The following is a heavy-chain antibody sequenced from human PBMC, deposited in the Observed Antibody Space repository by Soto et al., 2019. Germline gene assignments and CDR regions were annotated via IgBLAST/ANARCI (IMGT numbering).Heavy chain of an antibody. V-gene: IGHV4-34*01. CDR3: ARGPVESGTRQDFDY. J-gene: IGHJ4*02. D-gene: IGHD1-7*01. CDR2: INRSGST. Sequence: SETLSLTCAVYGGSLNGYYWSWIRQPPGKGLEWIGEINRSGSTNYNPSLKSRVTISIHTSRNELSLNLISVTAADTAVYYCARGPVESGTRQDFDYWGQGTLVTVSS. CDR1: GGSLNGYY.